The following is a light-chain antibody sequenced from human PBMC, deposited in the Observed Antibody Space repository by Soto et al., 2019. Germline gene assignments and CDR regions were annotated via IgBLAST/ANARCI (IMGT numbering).Light chain of an antibody. CDR1: QSISSW. Sequence: DIQLTQSPSTLSASVGDRVTITCRASQSISSWLAWYQQKPGKAPKLLIYDASSLESGVPSRFSGSGSGTEFTLTISSLQPDDFATYYCQQYHTYPGTFGQGTKVETK. J-gene: IGKJ1*01. V-gene: IGKV1-5*01. CDR2: DAS. CDR3: QQYHTYPGT.